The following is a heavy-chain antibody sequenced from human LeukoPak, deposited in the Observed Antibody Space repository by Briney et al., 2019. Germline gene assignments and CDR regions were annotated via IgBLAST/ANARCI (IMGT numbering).Heavy chain of an antibody. J-gene: IGHJ4*02. CDR1: GFTFSNYA. D-gene: IGHD3-10*01. V-gene: IGHV3-23*01. CDR3: ARDTDYYGIGYFDY. CDR2: ISTSGGST. Sequence: PGGSLRLSCAASGFTFSNYAMTWVRQAPGKGLEWVSAISTSGGSTNYADSVKGRFTISRDNAKNSLYLQMNSLRAEDTAVYYCARDTDYYGIGYFDYWGQGTLVTVSS.